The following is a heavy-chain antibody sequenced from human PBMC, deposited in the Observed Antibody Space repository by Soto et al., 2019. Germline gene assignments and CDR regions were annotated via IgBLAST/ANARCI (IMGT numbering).Heavy chain of an antibody. D-gene: IGHD2-2*01. CDR2: IIPIFGTA. CDR1: GGTFSSYA. CDR3: ATDDGEIVLVPAAPYYGMDV. Sequence: QVQLVQSGAEVKKPGSSAKVSCKASGGTFSSYAISWVRQAPGQGLEWMGGIIPIFGTANYAQKFQGRVTITADESTSTAYMELSSLRSEDTAVYYCATDDGEIVLVPAAPYYGMDVWGQGTTVTVSS. V-gene: IGHV1-69*12. J-gene: IGHJ6*02.